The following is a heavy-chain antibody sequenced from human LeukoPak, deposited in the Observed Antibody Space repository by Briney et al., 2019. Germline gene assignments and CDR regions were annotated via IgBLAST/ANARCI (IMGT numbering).Heavy chain of an antibody. Sequence: ASVKVSCKASGYTLTGYYLHWVRQAPGQGLEWMGWINPNSGGTNYAQKFQGRVTMTRDTSITTAYMELSRLRSDDTAVYYCARGHGSSGYYSGYWGQGTLVTVSS. D-gene: IGHD3-22*01. J-gene: IGHJ4*02. CDR3: ARGHGSSGYYSGY. V-gene: IGHV1-2*02. CDR1: GYTLTGYY. CDR2: INPNSGGT.